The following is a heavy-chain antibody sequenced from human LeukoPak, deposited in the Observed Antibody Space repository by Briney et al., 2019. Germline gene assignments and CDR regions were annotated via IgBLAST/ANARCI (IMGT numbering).Heavy chain of an antibody. CDR2: INPNSGGT. V-gene: IGHV1-2*02. CDR3: ARAETWKRVQLFY. J-gene: IGHJ4*02. D-gene: IGHD1-1*01. CDR1: GYTFTNYF. Sequence: GASVKVSCKASGYTFTNYFMHWVRQAPGQGLEWMGWINPNSGGTNYAQKFQGRVTMTRDTSISTAYMELSRLRSDDTAVYYCARAETWKRVQLFYWGQGTLVTVSS.